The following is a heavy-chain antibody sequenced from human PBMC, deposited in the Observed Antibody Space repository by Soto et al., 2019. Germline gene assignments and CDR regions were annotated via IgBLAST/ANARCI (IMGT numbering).Heavy chain of an antibody. CDR1: GSTFDDNG. Sequence: EMQLVESGGGVVRPGGSLRLSCAASGSTFDDNGMSWVRQAPGKGLEWVSGINRTGGSTGYADSVKGRFTISRDNAKNSLYLQMNSLRAEDTALYYCARSVGATNWFDPWGQGTLVTVSS. CDR3: ARSVGATNWFDP. V-gene: IGHV3-20*04. CDR2: INRTGGST. J-gene: IGHJ5*02. D-gene: IGHD1-26*01.